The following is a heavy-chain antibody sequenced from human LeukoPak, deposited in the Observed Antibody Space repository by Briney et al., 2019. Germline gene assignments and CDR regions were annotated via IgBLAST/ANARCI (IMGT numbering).Heavy chain of an antibody. CDR1: GFTFSSYA. CDR3: AVDSSGWYFHDY. Sequence: GGSLRHSCAASGFTFSSYAMHWVRQAPGKGLEWVAVISYDGSNKYYADSVKSRFTISRDNSKNTLYLQMNSLRAEDTAVYYCAVDSSGWYFHDYWGQGTLVTVSS. V-gene: IGHV3-30-3*01. J-gene: IGHJ4*02. CDR2: ISYDGSNK. D-gene: IGHD6-19*01.